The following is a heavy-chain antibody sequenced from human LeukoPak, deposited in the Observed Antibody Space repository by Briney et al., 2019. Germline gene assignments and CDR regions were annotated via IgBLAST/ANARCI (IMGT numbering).Heavy chain of an antibody. CDR3: ARVPPPCILGYCSSTSLHTWFDP. Sequence: SETLSLTCAVYGGSFSGYYWSWIRQPPGKGLEWIGEINHSGSTNYNPSLKSRVTISVDTSKNQFSLKLSSVTAADTAVYYCARVPPPCILGYCSSTSLHTWFDPWGQGTLVTVSS. D-gene: IGHD2-2*01. CDR2: INHSGST. V-gene: IGHV4-34*01. J-gene: IGHJ5*02. CDR1: GGSFSGYY.